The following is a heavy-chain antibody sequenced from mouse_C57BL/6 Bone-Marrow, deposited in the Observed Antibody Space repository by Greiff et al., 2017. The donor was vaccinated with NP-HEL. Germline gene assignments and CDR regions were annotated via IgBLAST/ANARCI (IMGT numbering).Heavy chain of an antibody. CDR2: IDPNSGGT. CDR3: ARGSAYGNYPYYFDY. J-gene: IGHJ2*01. CDR1: GYTFTSYW. Sequence: QVQLQQPGAELVKPGASVKLSCKASGYTFTSYWMHWVKQRPGRGLEWIGRIDPNSGGTKYTEKFKSKATLTVDKPSSTAYMQLSSLTSEDSAVYDCARGSAYGNYPYYFDYWGQGTTLTVSS. D-gene: IGHD2-1*01. V-gene: IGHV1-72*01.